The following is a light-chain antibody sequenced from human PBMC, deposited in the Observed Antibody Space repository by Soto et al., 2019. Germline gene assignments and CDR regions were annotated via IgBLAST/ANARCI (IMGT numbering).Light chain of an antibody. CDR2: AAS. CDR1: QGIDRW. V-gene: IGKV1-12*01. J-gene: IGKJ4*01. Sequence: IQLTQKKYSLSASVGDRVTITCRASQGIDRWLAWYQQKPGEAPKVLIYAASSLRSGVPSRFSGSGYGTDFSLTISSLQPEDLATYYCKQSKSFPLTIGGGTKVDIK. CDR3: KQSKSFPLT.